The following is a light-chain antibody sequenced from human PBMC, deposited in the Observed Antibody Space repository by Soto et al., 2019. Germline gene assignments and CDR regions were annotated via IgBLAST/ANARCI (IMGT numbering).Light chain of an antibody. Sequence: QSALTQPPSASGSPGQSVTISCTGTSSDVGAYNYVSWYQQHPGKAPKLLLYQVTKRPSGVPDRFSASKSGNTASLTVSGLQAEDEADYYCSSKAGNTLYVFGTGTKVTVL. CDR2: QVT. CDR3: SSKAGNTLYV. V-gene: IGLV2-8*01. CDR1: SSDVGAYNY. J-gene: IGLJ1*01.